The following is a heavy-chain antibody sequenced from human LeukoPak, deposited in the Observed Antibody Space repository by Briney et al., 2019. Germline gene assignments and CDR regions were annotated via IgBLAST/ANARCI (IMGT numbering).Heavy chain of an antibody. D-gene: IGHD3-22*01. CDR3: ARSYDSSGYRRLGFDY. V-gene: IGHV1-46*01. CDR2: INPSGGST. CDR1: GYPFPNYY. J-gene: IGHJ4*02. Sequence: ASVEVSCKASGYPFPNYYMHWVGPAPGQGVEWMGIINPSGGSTSYAQKFQGRATMTRDTSTSTVYMELSSLRSEDTAVYYCARSYDSSGYRRLGFDYWGQGTLVTVSS.